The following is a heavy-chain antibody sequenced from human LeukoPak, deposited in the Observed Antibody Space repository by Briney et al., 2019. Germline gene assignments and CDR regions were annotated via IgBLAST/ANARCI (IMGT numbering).Heavy chain of an antibody. CDR2: IWYDGSNK. Sequence: PGGSLRLSCAASGFTFSSYGMHWVRQAPGKGLGWVAVIWYDGSNKYYADSVKGRFTISRDNSKNTLYLQMNSLRAEDTAVYYCARDYDSSGPDYWGQGTLVTVSS. V-gene: IGHV3-33*01. J-gene: IGHJ4*02. CDR3: ARDYDSSGPDY. CDR1: GFTFSSYG. D-gene: IGHD3-22*01.